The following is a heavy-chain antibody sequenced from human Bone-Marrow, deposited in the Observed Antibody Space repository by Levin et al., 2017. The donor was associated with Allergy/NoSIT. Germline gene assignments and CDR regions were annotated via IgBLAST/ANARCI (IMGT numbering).Heavy chain of an antibody. CDR1: GFTGFNLDDCA. V-gene: IGHV3-9*01. Sequence: PPGGSLRLSCVASGFTGFNLDDCAMHWVRQVPGKGLEWVSGISWNGEVLEYADSVKERFTISRDNAKNSLYLQMHSLRPEYTGFSFCEKERLVGNMAYYFDSWGQGTLVTVSS. CDR3: EKERLVGNMAYYFDS. J-gene: IGHJ4*02. D-gene: IGHD3-9*01. CDR2: ISWNGEVL.